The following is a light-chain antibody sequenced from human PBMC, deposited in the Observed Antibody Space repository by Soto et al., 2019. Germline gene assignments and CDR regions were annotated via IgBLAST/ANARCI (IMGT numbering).Light chain of an antibody. J-gene: IGKJ4*01. CDR2: DAS. Sequence: DIQMTQSPSTLSASVGDRVTITCRASQSISSWLAWYQQKPGKAPKLLIYDASSLESGVPSRFSGSGSGTEFTLTISSLQPDDFAIYYCQQRSNWPRLTFGGGTKVEIK. CDR3: QQRSNWPRLT. CDR1: QSISSW. V-gene: IGKV1-5*01.